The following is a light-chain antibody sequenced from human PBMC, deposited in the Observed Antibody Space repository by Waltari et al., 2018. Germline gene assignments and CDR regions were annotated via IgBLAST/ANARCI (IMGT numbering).Light chain of an antibody. CDR3: QQYHSTPWT. CDR1: QSVLFSSNNKNY. J-gene: IGKJ1*01. CDR2: WAS. V-gene: IGKV4-1*01. Sequence: DIVMTQSPDSLAVSLGERATINCKSRQSVLFSSNNKNYLAWYQQKPGHPPKLLIYWASTRESGFPDRFSGSRSGTNLTLTISSLQAEDVAVYYCQQYHSTPWTFGQGTKVEIK.